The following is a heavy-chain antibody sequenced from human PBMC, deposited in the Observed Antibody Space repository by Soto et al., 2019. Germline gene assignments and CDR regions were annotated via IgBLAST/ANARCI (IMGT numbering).Heavy chain of an antibody. CDR3: HSSSDYYYGMDV. J-gene: IGHJ6*02. Sequence: GGSLRLSCAASGFTFSSYGMHWVRQAPGKGLEWVAVIWYDGSNKYYADSVKGRFTISRDNSKNSLYLQMNSLRAEDTAVYYCHSSSDYYYGMDVWGQGTTVTVSS. D-gene: IGHD6-6*01. CDR1: GFTFSSYG. V-gene: IGHV3-33*01. CDR2: IWYDGSNK.